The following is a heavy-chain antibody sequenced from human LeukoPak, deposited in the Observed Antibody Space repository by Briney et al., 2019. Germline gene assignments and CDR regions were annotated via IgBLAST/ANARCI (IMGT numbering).Heavy chain of an antibody. J-gene: IGHJ5*02. CDR2: IWYDGSNR. CDR1: GFGLSNYG. V-gene: IGHV3-33*06. D-gene: IGHD2-21*01. Sequence: GGSLRLSCAASGFGLSNYGVHWVRQAPGKGLEWVTVIWYDGSNRYYADSVKGRITVSRDTSRNTLDLEINGLRVDDTAIYYCAKDQRQSDVGQLGILVTWGQGTLVTVSS. CDR3: AKDQRQSDVGQLGILVT.